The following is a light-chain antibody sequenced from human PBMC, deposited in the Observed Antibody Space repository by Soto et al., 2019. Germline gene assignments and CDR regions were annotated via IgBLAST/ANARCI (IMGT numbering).Light chain of an antibody. V-gene: IGKV3-20*01. J-gene: IGKJ5*01. Sequence: EIVLTQSPGTLSLSPGERATLSCRASQSVSSSYLAWYQQKPGQAPRLLIYGASSRATGIPDRFSGSGSGTAFTLTISRLEPEDFAVYYCQQYGSSPPITFGPGTRLEMK. CDR1: QSVSSSY. CDR2: GAS. CDR3: QQYGSSPPIT.